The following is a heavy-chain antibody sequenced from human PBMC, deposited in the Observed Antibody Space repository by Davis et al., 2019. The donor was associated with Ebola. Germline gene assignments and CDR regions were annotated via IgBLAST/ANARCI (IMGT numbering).Heavy chain of an antibody. Sequence: GESLKISCAASGFTFSSYGMHWVRQAPGKELEWVAVISYDGSNKYYADSVKGRFTISRDNSKNTLYLQMNSLRAEDTAVYYCAKDSGWGYYYYGMDVWGQGTTVTVSS. CDR2: ISYDGSNK. D-gene: IGHD1-26*01. V-gene: IGHV3-30*18. CDR1: GFTFSSYG. CDR3: AKDSGWGYYYYGMDV. J-gene: IGHJ6*02.